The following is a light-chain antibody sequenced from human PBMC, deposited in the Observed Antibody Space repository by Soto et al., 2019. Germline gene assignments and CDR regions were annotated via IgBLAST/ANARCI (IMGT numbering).Light chain of an antibody. CDR1: SSDVGGYDY. CDR2: EVN. V-gene: IGLV2-8*01. J-gene: IGLJ2*01. Sequence: QSALTQPPSASGSPGQSVTISCTGTSSDVGGYDYVSWHQQRPGKAPKLMIYEVNQRPSGVPDRFSGSKSGNTASLTVSGLQAEDEADYYCSSYAGSNNLVFGGGTQLTVL. CDR3: SSYAGSNNLV.